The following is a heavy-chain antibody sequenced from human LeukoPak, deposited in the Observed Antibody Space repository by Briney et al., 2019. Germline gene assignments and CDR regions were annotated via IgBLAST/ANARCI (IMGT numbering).Heavy chain of an antibody. Sequence: SVKVSCKASGGTFSSYAISWVRQAPGQGLEWMGRIIPILGIANYAQKFQGRVTITADKSTSTAYMELSSLRSEDTAVYYCARERRESYSYGAHYYYYGMDVWGQGTTVTVSS. V-gene: IGHV1-69*04. CDR3: ARERRESYSYGAHYYYYGMDV. J-gene: IGHJ6*02. D-gene: IGHD5-18*01. CDR2: IIPILGIA. CDR1: GGTFSSYA.